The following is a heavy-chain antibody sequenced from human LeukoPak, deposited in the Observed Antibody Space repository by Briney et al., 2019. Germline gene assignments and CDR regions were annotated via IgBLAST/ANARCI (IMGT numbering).Heavy chain of an antibody. J-gene: IGHJ4*02. V-gene: IGHV1-69*04. CDR2: IIPILGIA. Sequence: SVKVSCKASGYTFTSYDINWVRQAPGQGLEWMGRIIPILGIANYAQKFQGRVTITADKSTSTAYMELSSLRSEDTAVYYCARFPPAADSSYYFDYWGQGTLVTVSS. CDR1: GYTFTSYD. D-gene: IGHD3-22*01. CDR3: ARFPPAADSSYYFDY.